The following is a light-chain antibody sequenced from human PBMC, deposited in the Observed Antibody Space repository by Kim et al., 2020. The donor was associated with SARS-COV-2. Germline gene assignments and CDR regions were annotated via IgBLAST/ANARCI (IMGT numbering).Light chain of an antibody. Sequence: CPRERAPLSGRASQSVSSSYLAWYQQKPCQAPRLLSYGASSRATGIADRFSGSGSGTDFTLTISRREPEDFAVYYCQQYGSSPYTFGQGTKLEI. CDR3: QQYGSSPYT. CDR2: GAS. CDR1: QSVSSSY. J-gene: IGKJ2*01. V-gene: IGKV3-20*01.